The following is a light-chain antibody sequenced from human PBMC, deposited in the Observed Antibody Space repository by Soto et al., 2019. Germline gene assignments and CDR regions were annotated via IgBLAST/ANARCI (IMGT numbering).Light chain of an antibody. CDR3: QQYGSSSWT. CDR1: QSVSSSY. V-gene: IGKV3-20*01. CDR2: GAS. Sequence: EIVLTQSPGTLSLSPGARATLSCRASQSVSSSYLAWYQQKPGQAPRLLIYGASSRATGIPDRFSGSGSGTDFTLTISRLEPEDFALYYCQQYGSSSWTFGQGTKV. J-gene: IGKJ1*01.